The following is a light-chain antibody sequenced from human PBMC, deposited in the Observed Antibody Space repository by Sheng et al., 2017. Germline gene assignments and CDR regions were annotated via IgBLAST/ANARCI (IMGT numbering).Light chain of an antibody. V-gene: IGKV1-9*01. CDR3: QQLNSFPLT. Sequence: DIQLTQSPSFLSASVGDRVTFTCRASQDISSYLAWYQQKPGKAPKLLIYGASALQGGVPSRFGGSGSGTEFTLTISSLQPEDFAVYYCQQLNSFPLTFGQGTRLEIK. J-gene: IGKJ5*01. CDR2: GAS. CDR1: QDISSY.